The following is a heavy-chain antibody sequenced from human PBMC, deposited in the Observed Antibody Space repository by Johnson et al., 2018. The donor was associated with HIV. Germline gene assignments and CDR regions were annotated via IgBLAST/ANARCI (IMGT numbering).Heavy chain of an antibody. Sequence: QVQLVESGGGVVQPGGSLRLSCATSGFTFSNYAMHWVRQAPGKGLECVAFIRYDGSNKYYADSVKGRFPISRDNSKNTVYLQMNSLRADDTAVYYCARGIGAAADPDAFDIWGQGTMVTVSS. CDR1: GFTFSNYA. J-gene: IGHJ3*02. D-gene: IGHD2-15*01. CDR2: IRYDGSNK. V-gene: IGHV3-30*02. CDR3: ARGIGAAADPDAFDI.